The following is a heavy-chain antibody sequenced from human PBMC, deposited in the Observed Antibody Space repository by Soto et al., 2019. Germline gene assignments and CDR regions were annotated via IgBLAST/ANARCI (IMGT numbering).Heavy chain of an antibody. Sequence: QLQLQESGPGLVKPSETQSLTCTVSGGSISSSSYYWGWIRQPPGKGLEWIGSIYYSGSTYYNPSLKSRVTISVDTSKYQFSLKRSSVTAADTAVYYSARSPPRGMDVWGHGTTVTVSS. CDR2: IYYSGST. CDR3: ARSPPRGMDV. V-gene: IGHV4-39*01. CDR1: GGSISSSSYY. J-gene: IGHJ6*02.